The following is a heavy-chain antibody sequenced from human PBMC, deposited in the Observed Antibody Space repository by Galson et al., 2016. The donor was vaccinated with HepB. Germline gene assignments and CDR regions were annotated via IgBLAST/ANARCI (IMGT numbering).Heavy chain of an antibody. Sequence: GDYYWTWIRQHPGQDLEYIGYTYYGGSPFYNPSLMSRLTISLDASKNQFSLTLSSATAADTAVYYCARTISGYLYIDFWGQGTLVTVSS. CDR2: TYYGGSP. CDR1: GDYY. V-gene: IGHV4-31*02. CDR3: ARTISGYLYIDF. D-gene: IGHD5-12*01. J-gene: IGHJ4*02.